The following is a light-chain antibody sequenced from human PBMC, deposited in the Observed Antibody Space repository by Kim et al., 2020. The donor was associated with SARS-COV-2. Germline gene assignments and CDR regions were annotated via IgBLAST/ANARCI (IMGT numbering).Light chain of an antibody. V-gene: IGKV1-17*03. Sequence: DIQMTQSPSAMSASVGDRVTITCRASQGIGNSLVWFQQKPGKVPERLIYAASSLQSGVPSRFSGSGSGTEFTLTISSLQPEDFATYYCLQVKTYPLTFGGGTKVDIK. CDR3: LQVKTYPLT. CDR1: QGIGNS. CDR2: AAS. J-gene: IGKJ4*01.